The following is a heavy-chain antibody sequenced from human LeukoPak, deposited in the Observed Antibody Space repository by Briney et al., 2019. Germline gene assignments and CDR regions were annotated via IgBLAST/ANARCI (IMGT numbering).Heavy chain of an antibody. CDR3: AKVKYSGSLGPFDDY. Sequence: GGSLRLSCAASGFTFSTYWMHWVRQAPGKGLVWVSRINTDGSTTTYADSVKGRFTISRDNAKNTLYLQMNSLRAEDTAVYYCAKVKYSGSLGPFDDYWGQGTLVTVSS. CDR1: GFTFSTYW. J-gene: IGHJ4*02. CDR2: INTDGSTT. D-gene: IGHD1-26*01. V-gene: IGHV3-74*01.